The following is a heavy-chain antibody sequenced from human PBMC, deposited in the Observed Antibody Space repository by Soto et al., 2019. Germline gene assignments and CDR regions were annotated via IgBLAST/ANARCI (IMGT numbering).Heavy chain of an antibody. CDR1: GYSFTSYW. Sequence: PGESLKISCKGSGYSFTSYWTSWVRQMPGKGLEWMGRIDPSDSYTNYSPSFQGHVTISADKSISTAYLQWSSLKASDTAMYYCATLTTRYCSGGSCGGWGQGTLVTVSS. V-gene: IGHV5-10-1*01. CDR3: ATLTTRYCSGGSCGG. CDR2: IDPSDSYT. J-gene: IGHJ4*02. D-gene: IGHD2-15*01.